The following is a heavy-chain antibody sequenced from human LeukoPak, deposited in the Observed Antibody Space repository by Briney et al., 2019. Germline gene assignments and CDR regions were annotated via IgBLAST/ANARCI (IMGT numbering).Heavy chain of an antibody. CDR3: ARSPQGDNWNDY. V-gene: IGHV1-2*06. CDR1: GYTFTGYY. Sequence: ASVKVSCKASGYTFTGYYMHWVRQAPGQGLEWMGRINPNSGGTNYAQKFQGRVTMTRDTSISTAYMERSRLRSDDTAVYYCARSPQGDNWNDYWGQGTLVTVSS. CDR2: INPNSGGT. J-gene: IGHJ4*02. D-gene: IGHD1-20*01.